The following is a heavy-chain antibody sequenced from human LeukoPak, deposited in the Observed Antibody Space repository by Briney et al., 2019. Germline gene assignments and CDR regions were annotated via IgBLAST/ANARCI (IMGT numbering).Heavy chain of an antibody. CDR2: INNDGRTT. V-gene: IGHV3-74*03. J-gene: IGHJ4*02. CDR1: GFTFSSYW. CDR3: ARDTSILRYFDNYFDY. D-gene: IGHD3-9*01. Sequence: GGSLRLSCAASGFTFSSYWTHWVRKAPGKGRVWVSRINNDGRTTTYADSVKGRFTISRDNAKNTLYLQMNILRTEDTAVYYCARDTSILRYFDNYFDYWGQGTLVTVSS.